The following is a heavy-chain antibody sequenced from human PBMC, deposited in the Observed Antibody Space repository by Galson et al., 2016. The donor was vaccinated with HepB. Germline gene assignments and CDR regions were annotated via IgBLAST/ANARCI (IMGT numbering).Heavy chain of an antibody. J-gene: IGHJ4*02. Sequence: SLRLSCAASGFPFSIYAVNWFRQAPGKGLEWVSTIATAINAENTHYADSVNGRFTISRDDSNSILYVQMSSLRAEDTAVYYCAKDYDSSGHYEGDWGQGTLVTVSP. CDR3: AKDYDSSGHYEGD. CDR2: IATAINAENT. V-gene: IGHV3-23*01. D-gene: IGHD3-22*01. CDR1: GFPFSIYA.